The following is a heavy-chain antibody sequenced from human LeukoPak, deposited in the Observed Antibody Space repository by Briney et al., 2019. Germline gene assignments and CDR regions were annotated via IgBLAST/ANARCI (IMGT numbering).Heavy chain of an antibody. Sequence: PSQTLSLTCTVSGDSISRGRCYWSWVRQPAGKELEWIGRIYASGKTDYNPYTPSLKSRVAMSLDTSKNQVSLYLTSVTAADTAMYFCARSFSEKFYF. CDR3: ARSFSEKFYF. CDR2: IYASGKT. D-gene: IGHD1-26*01. V-gene: IGHV4-61*02. CDR1: GDSISRGRCY. J-gene: IGHJ4*01.